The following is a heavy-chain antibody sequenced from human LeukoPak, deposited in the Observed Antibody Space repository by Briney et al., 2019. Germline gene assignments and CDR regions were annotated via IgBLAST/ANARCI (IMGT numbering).Heavy chain of an antibody. CDR2: ISGYNGNT. Sequence: ASVKVSCKASGYTFTGYGISWVRQAPGQGLEWMGWISGYNGNTNCAQKFQGRVTMTTDTSTRTAYMELRSLRSDDTAVYYCARATSGYHIDYWGQGTLVTVSS. CDR1: GYTFTGYG. CDR3: ARATSGYHIDY. V-gene: IGHV1-18*01. D-gene: IGHD3-22*01. J-gene: IGHJ4*02.